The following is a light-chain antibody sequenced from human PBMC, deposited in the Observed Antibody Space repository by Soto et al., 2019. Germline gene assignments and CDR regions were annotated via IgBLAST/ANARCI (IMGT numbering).Light chain of an antibody. J-gene: IGKJ1*01. CDR1: QTISSW. CDR3: QHYNSYSEA. CDR2: KAS. V-gene: IGKV1-5*03. Sequence: DIQMTQSPSTPSGSVGDRVTITCRASQTISSWLAWYQLKPGKAPKLLIYKASTLKSGVPSRFSGSGSGTEFTLTISSLQPDDFATYYCQHYNSYSEAFGQGTKVDIK.